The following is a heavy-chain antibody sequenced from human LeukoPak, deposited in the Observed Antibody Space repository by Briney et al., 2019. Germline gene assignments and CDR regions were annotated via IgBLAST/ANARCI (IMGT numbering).Heavy chain of an antibody. V-gene: IGHV3-74*03. D-gene: IGHD3-22*01. CDR3: ARVGSTDSPHAFDI. CDR2: INTDGSST. CDR1: GFTFSSYW. Sequence: GGSLRLSCAASGFTFSSYWMHWVRQAPGKGLMWVSGINTDGSSTMYADSVKGRFTISRDNAKNTLYLQMNSLRAEDTAVYYCARVGSTDSPHAFDIWGQGTMVTVSS. J-gene: IGHJ3*02.